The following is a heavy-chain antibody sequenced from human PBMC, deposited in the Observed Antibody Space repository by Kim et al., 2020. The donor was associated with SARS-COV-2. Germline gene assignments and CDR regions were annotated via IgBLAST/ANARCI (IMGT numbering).Heavy chain of an antibody. V-gene: IGHV3-30*18. CDR3: AKSVSGSYCGYDY. J-gene: IGHJ4*02. Sequence: GGSLRLSCAASGFTFNTYGMHWVRQAPGKGLEWVAVISYDGSNKYYADSVKGRFTISRDNSKNTLYLQMNSLRIEDTAVYYCAKSVSGSYCGYDYWGQGTLVTVSS. D-gene: IGHD1-26*01. CDR2: ISYDGSNK. CDR1: GFTFNTYG.